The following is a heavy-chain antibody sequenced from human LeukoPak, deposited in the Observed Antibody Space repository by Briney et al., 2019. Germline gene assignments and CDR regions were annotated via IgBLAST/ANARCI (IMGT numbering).Heavy chain of an antibody. CDR2: INPDSGGT. J-gene: IGHJ6*02. CDR1: GYTFTDYY. Sequence: ASVKVSFKASGYTFTDYYMHWVRQAPGQGLEWLGWINPDSGGTEYAQKFQGRVTMTRDTSISTAYMELSRLRSDDTAVYYCARDHCTSSGCYEYYYYGLDVWGQGTTVTVSS. CDR3: ARDHCTSSGCYEYYYYGLDV. V-gene: IGHV1-2*02. D-gene: IGHD2-2*01.